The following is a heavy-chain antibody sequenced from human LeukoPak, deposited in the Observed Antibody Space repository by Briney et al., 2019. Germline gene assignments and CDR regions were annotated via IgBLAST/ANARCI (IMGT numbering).Heavy chain of an antibody. D-gene: IGHD3-9*01. CDR2: ISGSGGST. CDR1: GFTFSSYA. Sequence: GGSLRLSCAASGFTFSSYAMSWVRQAPGKGLEWVSAISGSGGSTYYADSVKGRLTISRDNSKNTLYLQMNSLRAEDTAVYYCAKDYDILTGYPRLDYWGQGTLVTVSS. J-gene: IGHJ4*02. V-gene: IGHV3-23*01. CDR3: AKDYDILTGYPRLDY.